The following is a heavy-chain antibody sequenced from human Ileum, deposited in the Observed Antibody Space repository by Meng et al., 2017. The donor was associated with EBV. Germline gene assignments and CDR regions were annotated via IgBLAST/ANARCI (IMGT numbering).Heavy chain of an antibody. V-gene: IGHV4-4*02. J-gene: IGHJ4*02. Sequence: VDVQELWPGLVKRSGTLSITCTTSSVYISSNSWWNWVRQAPGKGLEWIGDIYHSGDSNYNPSLKSRVTISLDNSNIQFSLTLSSVTAADTAVYYCARDPIPVPGRNFDYWGQGTLVTVSS. CDR3: ARDPIPVPGRNFDY. CDR2: IYHSGDS. CDR1: SVYISSNSW. D-gene: IGHD6-19*01.